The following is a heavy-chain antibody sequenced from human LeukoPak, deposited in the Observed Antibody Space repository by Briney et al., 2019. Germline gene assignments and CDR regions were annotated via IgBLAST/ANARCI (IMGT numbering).Heavy chain of an antibody. CDR2: IIPIFGTA. V-gene: IGHV1-69*05. Sequence: SVKVSCKASGGTFSSYAISWVRQAPPQGLEWMVGIIPIFGTANYAHTFQGRVTITTDEPTSTAYMDLSSLRSEDTAVYYCALQIPGMLSYYYYMDVWGKGTTLTVSS. D-gene: IGHD2-8*01. J-gene: IGHJ6*03. CDR3: ALQIPGMLSYYYYMDV. CDR1: GGTFSSYA.